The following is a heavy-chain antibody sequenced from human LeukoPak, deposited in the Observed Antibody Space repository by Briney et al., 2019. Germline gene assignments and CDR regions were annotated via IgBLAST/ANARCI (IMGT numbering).Heavy chain of an antibody. J-gene: IGHJ3*01. Sequence: PSETLSLTCTVAGDSLSGFYWSWIRQPPGKGLEWIGYIYSSGGTKYNPSLNSRVTISIDTSQMQFSLRLSSVTAADTAVYYCARSVVTYFGSKNSMWPDAFDLWGQGTEATVSS. CDR2: IYSSGGT. CDR3: ARSVVTYFGSKNSMWPDAFDL. V-gene: IGHV4-4*09. CDR1: GDSLSGFY. D-gene: IGHD3-10*01.